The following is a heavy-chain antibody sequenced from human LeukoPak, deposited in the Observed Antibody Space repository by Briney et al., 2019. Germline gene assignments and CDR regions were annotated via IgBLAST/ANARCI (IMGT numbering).Heavy chain of an antibody. CDR2: IKQDGSEK. V-gene: IGHV3-7*01. J-gene: IGHJ4*02. CDR1: GFTFSSYW. CDR3: AREGAARRWGAYYFDY. D-gene: IGHD6-6*01. Sequence: GGSLRLSCAASGFTFSSYWMSWVRQAPGKGLEWVANIKQDGSEKYYVDSVKGRFTISRDNAKNSLYLQMNSLRAEDTAVYYCAREGAARRWGAYYFDYWGQGTLVTVSS.